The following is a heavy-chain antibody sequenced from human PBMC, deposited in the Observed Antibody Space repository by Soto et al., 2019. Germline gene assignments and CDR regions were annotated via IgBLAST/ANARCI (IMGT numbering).Heavy chain of an antibody. J-gene: IGHJ5*02. Sequence: SETLSLTCAVCGDSMIGIYRWAWIRRSPGRGLEWIARIYHTVTTYYTPSLESRVTISADTSKNQFSMRLSSVTPEDTAVYYCARSGSGSSHSKPNNWFDPWGQGTLVTVS. CDR2: IYHTVTT. D-gene: IGHD3-10*01. CDR1: GDSMIGIYR. CDR3: ARSGSGSSHSKPNNWFDP. V-gene: IGHV4-38-2*01.